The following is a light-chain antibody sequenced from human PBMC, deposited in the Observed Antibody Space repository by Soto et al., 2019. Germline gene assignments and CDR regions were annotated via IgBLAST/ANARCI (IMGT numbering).Light chain of an antibody. V-gene: IGKV1-33*01. CDR2: DAS. J-gene: IGKJ4*01. Sequence: DIQMTQSPSSLSASVGDRVTITCQASQDISNYLNWYQQKPGQAPKLLIYDASNLETGVPSRFSGHRSGTDFTFTISSLQPDDIATDYCQQYDNLPPLFGGGTKVEIK. CDR3: QQYDNLPPL. CDR1: QDISNY.